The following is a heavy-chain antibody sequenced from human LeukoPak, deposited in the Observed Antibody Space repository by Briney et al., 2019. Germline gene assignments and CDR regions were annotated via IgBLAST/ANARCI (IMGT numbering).Heavy chain of an antibody. J-gene: IGHJ4*02. V-gene: IGHV4-30-4*01. CDR1: GGSISSGDYY. Sequence: PSQTLSLTCTVSGGSISSGDYYWSWVRQPPGKGPEWIGYISYGGNTYYNPSLKSRVAISADTPKNQFSLKLSSTTAANTAVYYCARAPVATPSEFDYWGQGTLVTVSS. CDR2: ISYGGNT. CDR3: ARAPVATPSEFDY. D-gene: IGHD5-12*01.